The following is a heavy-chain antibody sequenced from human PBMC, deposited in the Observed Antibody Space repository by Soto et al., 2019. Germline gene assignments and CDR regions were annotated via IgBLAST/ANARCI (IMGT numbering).Heavy chain of an antibody. CDR1: GGTFSNYA. D-gene: IGHD5-12*01. V-gene: IGHV1-69*12. J-gene: IGHJ4*02. Sequence: QVRLVQSEAEVKKPGSSVKDSCKASGGTFSNYAISWVRQAPGQGLEWMGVIILPFGTQHYAPTFQGRVTITAHQSTPTASMGRSGPRWEDPAVHYCTRGPNFEGYADHWRRGPLVTVSS. CDR3: TRGPNFEGYADH. CDR2: IILPFGTQ.